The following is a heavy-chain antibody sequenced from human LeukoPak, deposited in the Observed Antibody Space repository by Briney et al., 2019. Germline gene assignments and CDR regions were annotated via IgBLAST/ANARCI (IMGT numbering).Heavy chain of an antibody. D-gene: IGHD2-15*01. CDR3: ARSVEGYCSGGSCYYYYYYMDV. J-gene: IGHJ6*03. CDR2: IYYSGST. CDR1: GGSISNYY. V-gene: IGHV4-59*01. Sequence: PSETLSLTCTVSGGSISNYYWSWIRQPPGKGLEWIGYIYYSGSTNYNPSLKSRVTISVDTSKNQFSLKLSSVTAADTAVYYCARSVEGYCSGGSCYYYYYYMDVWGKGTTVTVSS.